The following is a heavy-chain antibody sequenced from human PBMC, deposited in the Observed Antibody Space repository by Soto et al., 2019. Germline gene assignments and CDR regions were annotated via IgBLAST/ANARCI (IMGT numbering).Heavy chain of an antibody. CDR3: AHRPPVLRDFDWFDY. Sequence: QITLKESGPTLVKPTQTLTLTCTFSGFSLSTSGVGVGWIRQPPGKALEWLALIYWNDDKRYSPSLKSRLTITKSNSKNQGVLTMTNRDPVDTATYYCAHRPPVLRDFDWFDYWGQGTLVTVSS. J-gene: IGHJ4*02. CDR2: IYWNDDK. V-gene: IGHV2-5*01. D-gene: IGHD3-9*01. CDR1: GFSLSTSGVG.